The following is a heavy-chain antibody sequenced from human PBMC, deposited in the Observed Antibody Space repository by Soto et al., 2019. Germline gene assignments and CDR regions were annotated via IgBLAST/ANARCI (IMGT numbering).Heavy chain of an antibody. CDR2: MNPNSGNT. D-gene: IGHD6-19*01. CDR1: GYTFTSYD. V-gene: IGHV1-8*01. Sequence: ASVKVSCKASGYTFTSYDINWVRQATGQGLEWMGWMNPNSGNTGYAQKFQGRVTMTRNTSISTAYMELSSLRSDDTAVYYCATGIAVAGYYYFDYWGQGTLVTVSS. J-gene: IGHJ4*02. CDR3: ATGIAVAGYYYFDY.